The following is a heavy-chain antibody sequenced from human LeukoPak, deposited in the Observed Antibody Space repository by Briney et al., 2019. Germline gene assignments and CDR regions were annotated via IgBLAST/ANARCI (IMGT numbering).Heavy chain of an antibody. Sequence: GGSLRLSCAASGFTFSSYGMHWVRQAPGKGLEWVAFIRYDGSNKYYADSVKGRFTISRDNSENTLYLQINSLRVEDTAVYYCAKDTPTTGYHLDSWGQGTLVTVSS. CDR3: AKDTPTTGYHLDS. D-gene: IGHD1-1*01. CDR1: GFTFSSYG. J-gene: IGHJ4*02. V-gene: IGHV3-30*02. CDR2: IRYDGSNK.